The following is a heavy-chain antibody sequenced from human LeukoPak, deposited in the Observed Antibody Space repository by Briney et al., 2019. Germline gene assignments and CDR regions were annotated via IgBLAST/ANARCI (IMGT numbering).Heavy chain of an antibody. V-gene: IGHV3-30*04. CDR3: ARISLTGYAPISGYFDY. CDR1: GFTFSSYA. D-gene: IGHD3-9*01. J-gene: IGHJ4*02. Sequence: TGGSLRLSCAASGFTFSSYAMHWVRQAPGKGLEWVAVISYDGSNKYYADSVKGRFTISRDNSKNTLYLQMNSLRAEDTAVYYCARISLTGYAPISGYFDYWGQGTLVTVSS. CDR2: ISYDGSNK.